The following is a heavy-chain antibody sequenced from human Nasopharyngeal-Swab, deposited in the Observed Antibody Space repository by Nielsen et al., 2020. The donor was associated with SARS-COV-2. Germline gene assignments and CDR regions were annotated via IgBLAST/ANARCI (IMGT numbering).Heavy chain of an antibody. D-gene: IGHD1-1*01. CDR3: AADDVGSFS. J-gene: IGHJ5*02. V-gene: IGHV3-15*01. Sequence: WIRQPPGKGLEWVGRIKSSTDGGTTDYIEPVKGRFNISRDDSKNKWYLQMTSLKTEDTAVYYCAADDVGSFSWGQGTLVTVSS. CDR2: IKSSTDGGTT.